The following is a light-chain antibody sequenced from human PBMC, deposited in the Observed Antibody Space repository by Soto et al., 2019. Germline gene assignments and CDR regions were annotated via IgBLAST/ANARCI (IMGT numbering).Light chain of an antibody. V-gene: IGKV3-15*01. J-gene: IGKJ1*01. CDR1: QGVSSTY. CDR2: GAS. Sequence: IVLTQSPGTLSLSPGERATLSCRASQGVSSTYLAWYQQKPGQAPRLLIYGASTRVTGIPARFSGSGSGTEFALTISSLQSEDFAVYYCQQYKNWPPTWTFGQGTKV. CDR3: QQYKNWPPTWT.